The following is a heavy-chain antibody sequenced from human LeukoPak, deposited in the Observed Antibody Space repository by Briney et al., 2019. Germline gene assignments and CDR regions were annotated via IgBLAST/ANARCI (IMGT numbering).Heavy chain of an antibody. Sequence: AETLSLTCAVYGGSFSGYYWCWIRQPPGTGLEWIGEINHSGSTNYNPSLKSRVTISVDTSKNQFSLKLSSVTAADTAVYYCARGPPPSGMDVWGQGTTVTVSS. CDR2: INHSGST. V-gene: IGHV4-34*01. CDR3: ARGPPPSGMDV. CDR1: GGSFSGYY. J-gene: IGHJ6*02.